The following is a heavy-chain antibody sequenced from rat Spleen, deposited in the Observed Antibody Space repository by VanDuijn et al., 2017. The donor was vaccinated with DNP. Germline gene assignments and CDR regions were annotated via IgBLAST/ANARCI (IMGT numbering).Heavy chain of an antibody. J-gene: IGHJ4*01. D-gene: IGHD3-6*01. V-gene: IGHV5-19*01. CDR1: GFTFTNYG. Sequence: EVQLVESGGGLVQPGRSLKLSCAASGFTFTNYGMHWIRQAPTKGLEWVASISPSGGSTYYRDSVKDRFTISRDNAKSTLYRQMDSLRSEDTATYYCATHDNWAWGKGTSVTVSS. CDR3: ATHDNWA. CDR2: ISPSGGST.